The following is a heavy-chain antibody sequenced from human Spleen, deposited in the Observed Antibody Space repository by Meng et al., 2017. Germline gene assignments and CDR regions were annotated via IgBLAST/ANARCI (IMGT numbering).Heavy chain of an antibody. D-gene: IGHD6-13*01. CDR2: IDPKSDNT. CDR1: GGTFSSYA. Sequence: QVQLVQFGAEVKEPGSSVKVLCKASGGTFSSYAISWVRQGPGQGLEWMGRIDPKSDNTHYAQKFQGRVTMTRDTSISTAYMELSGLRSDDTAVYYCARDEDISAAGYLLGDFWGQGTLVTVSS. CDR3: ARDEDISAAGYLLGDF. J-gene: IGHJ4*02. V-gene: IGHV1-2*06.